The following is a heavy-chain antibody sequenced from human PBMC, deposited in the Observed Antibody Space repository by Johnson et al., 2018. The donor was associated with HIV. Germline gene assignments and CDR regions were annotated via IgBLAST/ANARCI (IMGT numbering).Heavy chain of an antibody. D-gene: IGHD2-8*01. CDR2: IYSGGST. Sequence: VQLVESGGGLVQPGGSLRLSCAASGFTVSSNYMSWVRQAPGKGLEWVSVIYSGGSTYYADSVKGRFTISRDNSKNTLYLQMNSLTAEDTAVYYWARLKNGAFDIWGQGTMVTVSS. V-gene: IGHV3-66*01. CDR3: ARLKNGAFDI. CDR1: GFTVSSNY. J-gene: IGHJ3*02.